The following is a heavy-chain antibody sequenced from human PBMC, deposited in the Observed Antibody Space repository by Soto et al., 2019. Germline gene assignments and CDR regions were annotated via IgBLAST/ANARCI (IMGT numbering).Heavy chain of an antibody. CDR3: ARAAVGAEYYYFDS. Sequence: ASVKVSCKASGNTFTDFYMHWVRQAPGQGLEWMGWINPNTGVTKFARKFQGRVIMNRDTSISTAYMVLTSLRYDDTALYYCARAAVGAEYYYFDSWGQGTLVTVSS. CDR1: GNTFTDFY. CDR2: INPNTGVT. V-gene: IGHV1-2*02. D-gene: IGHD1-26*01. J-gene: IGHJ4*02.